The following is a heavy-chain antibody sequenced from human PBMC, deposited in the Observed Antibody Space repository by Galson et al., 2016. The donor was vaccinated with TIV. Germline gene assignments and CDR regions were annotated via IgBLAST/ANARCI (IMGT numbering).Heavy chain of an antibody. V-gene: IGHV3-66*02. CDR1: GFPVSDNY. CDR3: ARERRYCGNQCYLYYYYGMDL. CDR2: IYTDGST. J-gene: IGHJ6*02. D-gene: IGHD4-23*01. Sequence: SLRLSCAASGFPVSDNYMTWVRRAPGKGLEWVSMIYTDGSTYYADSVKGRFTISRDNSKNTPYLQMKRLRVEDTAVDYCARERRYCGNQCYLYYYYGMDLWGPGTTVTVSS.